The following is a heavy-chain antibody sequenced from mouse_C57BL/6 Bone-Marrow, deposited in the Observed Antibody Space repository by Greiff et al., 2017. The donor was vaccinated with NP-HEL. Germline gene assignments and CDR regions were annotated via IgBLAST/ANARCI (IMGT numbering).Heavy chain of an antibody. D-gene: IGHD1-1*01. CDR3: ARYYYGSSYKGY. CDR1: GYTFTSYW. CDR2: IYPGSGST. V-gene: IGHV1-55*01. J-gene: IGHJ2*01. Sequence: QVQLQQPGAELVKPGASVKMSCKASGYTFTSYWITWVKQRPGQGLEWIGDIYPGSGSTNYNEKFKSKATPTVDTSSSTAYMQLSSLTSEDSAVDDCARYYYGSSYKGYWGQGTTLTVSS.